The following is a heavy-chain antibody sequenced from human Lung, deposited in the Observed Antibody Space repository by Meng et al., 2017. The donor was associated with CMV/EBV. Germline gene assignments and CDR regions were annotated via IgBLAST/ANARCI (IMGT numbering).Heavy chain of an antibody. CDR2: IDDSGST. J-gene: IGHJ4*02. D-gene: IGHD1-26*01. CDR1: GVSISSNIR. V-gene: IGHV4-4*02. Sequence: QVTRKGSGPGLVKPSGTLSLTCGVSGVSISSNIRWTWVRHPPGKGLEWIGDIDDSGSTNYNPSLNSRISISLDKSKNHFSLKVNSVTAADTAVYYCARGKQDAWELLAYWGQGALVTVSS. CDR3: ARGKQDAWELLAY.